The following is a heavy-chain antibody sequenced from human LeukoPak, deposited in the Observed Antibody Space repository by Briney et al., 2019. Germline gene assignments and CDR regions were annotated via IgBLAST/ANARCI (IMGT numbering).Heavy chain of an antibody. D-gene: IGHD3-3*01. V-gene: IGHV3-23*01. J-gene: IGHJ3*02. CDR1: GFTFSSYA. CDR3: AKIPVFGVVTLDAFDI. Sequence: PGGSLRLSCAASGFTFSSYAMSWVRQAPGKGLEWVSAISGSGGSTYYADSVKGRFTISRDNSKNTLYLQMNSLRAEDTAVYYCAKIPVFGVVTLDAFDIWGQGIMVTVSS. CDR2: ISGSGGST.